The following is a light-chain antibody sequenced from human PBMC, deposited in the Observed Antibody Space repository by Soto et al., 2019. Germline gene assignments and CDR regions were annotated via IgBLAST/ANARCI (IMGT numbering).Light chain of an antibody. CDR3: SSYTSSSTPWV. J-gene: IGLJ3*02. Sequence: QSALTQPASVSGSPGQSITISCTGTSSDVGGYNYVSWYQQHPGKAPKLMIYDASNRPSGVSHRFSGSKSGNTASLAISGLQAEDEADYYCSSYTSSSTPWVFGGGTKLTVL. CDR1: SSDVGGYNY. CDR2: DAS. V-gene: IGLV2-14*01.